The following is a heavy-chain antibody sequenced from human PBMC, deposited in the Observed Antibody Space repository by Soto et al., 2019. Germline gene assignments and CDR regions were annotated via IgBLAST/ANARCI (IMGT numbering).Heavy chain of an antibody. D-gene: IGHD3-22*01. Sequence: SQTLSLTCAISGDSVSSNSAAWNWIRQSPSRGLEWLGRTYYRSKWYNDYAVSVKSRITINPDTSKNQFSLQLNSVTPEDTAVYYCARGAYYDSSGYYYNWFDPWGQGILVTVSS. J-gene: IGHJ5*02. CDR1: GDSVSSNSAA. V-gene: IGHV6-1*01. CDR2: TYYRSKWYN. CDR3: ARGAYYDSSGYYYNWFDP.